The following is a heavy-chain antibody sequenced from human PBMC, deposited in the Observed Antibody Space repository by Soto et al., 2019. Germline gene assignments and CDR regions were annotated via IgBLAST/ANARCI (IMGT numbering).Heavy chain of an antibody. CDR2: IRSDGDST. CDR1: GFTFSSYG. Sequence: EMQVLESGGGLVQPGGSLRLSCAASGFTFSSYGMNWVRQAPGKGLEWVSGIRSDGDSTYNADSVKGRFTVSRDTSKNTVDLQMNSLRAEDTAVYYCAKGKGVGATPDGANCWGQGTLVTVSS. V-gene: IGHV3-23*01. J-gene: IGHJ4*02. CDR3: AKGKGVGATPDGANC. D-gene: IGHD1-26*01.